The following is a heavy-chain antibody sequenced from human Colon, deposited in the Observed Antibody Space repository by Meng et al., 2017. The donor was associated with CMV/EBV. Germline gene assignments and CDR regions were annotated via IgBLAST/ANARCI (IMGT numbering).Heavy chain of an antibody. D-gene: IGHD1-26*01. CDR2: INSNSGAT. Sequence: VENRGSSVQVSCKASGYTFSDYDLHWVRQAHGQGLEWMGWINSNSGATDYAQKFQGRFTMTRDTSITTVYMELSSLRSDDTAVYYCARDPSGSRVPFDYWGQGSLVTVSS. J-gene: IGHJ4*02. CDR1: GYTFSDYD. V-gene: IGHV1-2*02. CDR3: ARDPSGSRVPFDY.